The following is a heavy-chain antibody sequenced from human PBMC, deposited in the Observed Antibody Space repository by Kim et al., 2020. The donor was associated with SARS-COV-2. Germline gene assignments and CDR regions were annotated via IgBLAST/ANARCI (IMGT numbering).Heavy chain of an antibody. CDR2: ISYDGSNK. V-gene: IGHV3-30*04. CDR1: GFTFSSYA. D-gene: IGHD3-10*01. J-gene: IGHJ4*02. Sequence: GGSLRLSCAASGFTFSSYAMHWVRQAPGKGLEWVAVISYDGSNKYYADSVKGRFTISRDNSKNTLYLQMNSLRAEDTAVYYCARDRGVRGVIKHYWGQGTLVTVSS. CDR3: ARDRGVRGVIKHY.